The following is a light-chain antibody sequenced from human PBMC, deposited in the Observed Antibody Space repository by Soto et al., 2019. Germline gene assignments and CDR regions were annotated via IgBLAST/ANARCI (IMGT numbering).Light chain of an antibody. CDR1: QSVSSN. Sequence: EIVMTQSPATLSVSPGERATLSCWASQSVSSNLAWYQQKPGPAPRLLIYGASTRATGIPARFSGSGSGTDFTLTISSLQSEDFAFYYCHQYNNWPRTSGQGTKVEIK. J-gene: IGKJ1*01. CDR3: HQYNNWPRT. CDR2: GAS. V-gene: IGKV3-15*01.